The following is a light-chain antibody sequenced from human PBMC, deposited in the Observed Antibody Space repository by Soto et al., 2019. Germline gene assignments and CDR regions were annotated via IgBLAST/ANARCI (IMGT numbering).Light chain of an antibody. CDR2: YAS. J-gene: IGKJ5*01. V-gene: IGKV1-33*01. Sequence: DIQMTHSPSSLAVSVGDRVTFTCQASQDIDTSLNWYQQKPGEAPKLLISYASNLERGVPSRFSGSGSGTDFTFTISSLQPEDIATYYCQQFHNFPPTFGQGTRLEIK. CDR1: QDIDTS. CDR3: QQFHNFPPT.